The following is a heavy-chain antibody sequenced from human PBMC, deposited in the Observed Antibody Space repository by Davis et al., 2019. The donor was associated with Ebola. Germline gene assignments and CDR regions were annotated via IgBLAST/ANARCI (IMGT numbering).Heavy chain of an antibody. V-gene: IGHV3-48*01. CDR2: ISSSSSTI. CDR1: GFTFSHYG. J-gene: IGHJ6*04. CDR3: ARTSDYGMDV. Sequence: GGSLRLSCAASGFTFSHYGMHWVRQAPGKGLEWVSYISSSSSTIYYADSVKGRFTISRDNSKNTLYLQMNSLRAEDTAGYYCARTSDYGMDVWGKGTTVTVSS.